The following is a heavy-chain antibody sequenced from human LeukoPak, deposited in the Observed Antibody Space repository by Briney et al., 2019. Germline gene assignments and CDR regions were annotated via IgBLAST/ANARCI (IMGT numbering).Heavy chain of an antibody. CDR3: ARGGIAAAGTFDY. Sequence: GGSLRLSCAASGFSFSSYAMSWVRQAPGKGLEWVSAITDSGGSTYHADSVKGRFTISRDNSKNTLSLQMNSLRAEDTAVYYCARGGIAAAGTFDYWGQGTLVTVSS. D-gene: IGHD6-13*01. CDR1: GFSFSSYA. V-gene: IGHV3-23*01. J-gene: IGHJ4*02. CDR2: ITDSGGST.